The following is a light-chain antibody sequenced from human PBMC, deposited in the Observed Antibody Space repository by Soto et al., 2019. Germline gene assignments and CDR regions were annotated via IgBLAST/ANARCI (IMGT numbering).Light chain of an antibody. V-gene: IGLV1-40*01. J-gene: IGLJ1*01. CDR2: GNS. CDR1: SSNIGAGYD. Sequence: QLVLTQPPSVSGAPGQRGTISCTGSSSNIGAGYDVHWYQQLPGTAPKLLIYGNSNRPSGVPDRFSGSKSGTSASLAITGLQAEDEADYYCQSYDSSLSGSDVFGTGTKVTVL. CDR3: QSYDSSLSGSDV.